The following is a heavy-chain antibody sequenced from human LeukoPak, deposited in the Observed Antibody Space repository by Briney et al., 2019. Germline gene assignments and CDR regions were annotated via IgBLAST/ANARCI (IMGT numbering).Heavy chain of an antibody. CDR1: GSTFSTYG. CDR2: LNSDGSST. D-gene: IGHD1-26*01. V-gene: IGHV3-74*01. J-gene: IGHJ4*02. CDR3: ARGAGSPDY. Sequence: PGGSLRLSCAASGSTFSTYGMHWVRQAPGKGLVWVSRLNSDGSSTNYADSVKGRFTIFRDNAKNTLYLQLNRLRDEDTAVYYCARGAGSPDYWGQGTLVTVSS.